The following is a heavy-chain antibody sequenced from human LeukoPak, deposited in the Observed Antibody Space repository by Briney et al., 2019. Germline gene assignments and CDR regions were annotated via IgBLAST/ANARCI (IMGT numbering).Heavy chain of an antibody. CDR3: TTEGTYYYGSGSYYFDY. Sequence: GGSLRLSCAASGFTFSNAWMSWVRQAPGKGLEWVGRIKSKTDGGTTDYAAPVKGRFTISRDDSKNMLYLQMNSLKTEDTAVYYCTTEGTYYYGSGSYYFDYWGQGTLVTVSS. CDR1: GFTFSNAW. V-gene: IGHV3-15*01. CDR2: IKSKTDGGTT. D-gene: IGHD3-10*01. J-gene: IGHJ4*02.